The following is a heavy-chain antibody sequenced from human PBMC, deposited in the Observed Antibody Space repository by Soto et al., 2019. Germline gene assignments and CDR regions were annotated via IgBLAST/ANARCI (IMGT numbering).Heavy chain of an antibody. CDR2: ITSDGSST. CDR1: GFTFSSYW. Sequence: EVQLVESGGGLVQPGGSLRLSCAASGFTFSSYWMHWVRQAPGKGLVWVSRITSDGSSTSYAASVKGRFTISRDNAKNTLYLHMNSLRAEDTAVYYCVRTSLVAAAATRDDYWGQGTLVTVSS. D-gene: IGHD2-15*01. CDR3: VRTSLVAAAATRDDY. V-gene: IGHV3-74*01. J-gene: IGHJ4*02.